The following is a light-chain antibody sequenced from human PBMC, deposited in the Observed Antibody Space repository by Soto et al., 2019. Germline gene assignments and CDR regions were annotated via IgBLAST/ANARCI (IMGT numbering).Light chain of an antibody. Sequence: DIQMTQSPSSLSASVGDRVTITCRASQGISDYLARYQQKPGKSPKLLIYGASTLQSGVPPRFSGSGSGTDFTLTISSLQPEDVATYYCQKYNSAPTWTFGQGTKVAIK. CDR1: QGISDY. V-gene: IGKV1-27*01. J-gene: IGKJ1*01. CDR3: QKYNSAPTWT. CDR2: GAS.